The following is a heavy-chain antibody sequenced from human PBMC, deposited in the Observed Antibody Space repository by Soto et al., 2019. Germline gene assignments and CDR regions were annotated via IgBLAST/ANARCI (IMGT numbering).Heavy chain of an antibody. CDR2: IRSKASGETT. J-gene: IGHJ4*02. CDR1: GFTFGDYA. CDR3: TRGRVAGSFDS. Sequence: GRCLRLSCTASGFTFGDYAMSWVRQAPGKGLEWVCFIRSKASGETTQCAASVEGRFTISRDDSKSIAYLQMNSLKTEDTAVYYCTRGRVAGSFDSWGQRTLVTVSS. V-gene: IGHV3-49*04. D-gene: IGHD6-19*01.